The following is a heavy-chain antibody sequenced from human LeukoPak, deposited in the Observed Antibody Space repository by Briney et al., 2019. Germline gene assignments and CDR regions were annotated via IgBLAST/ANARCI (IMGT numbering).Heavy chain of an antibody. J-gene: IGHJ6*02. CDR3: AREGSSGWYGDPNYYYGMDV. Sequence: GGSLRLSCAASGFTFSSYAMSWVRQAPGKGLEWVSAISGSGGSTYYADSVKGRFTISRDNSKNTLYLQMNSLRAEDTAVYYCAREGSSGWYGDPNYYYGMDVWGQGTTVTVSS. CDR2: ISGSGGST. V-gene: IGHV3-23*01. D-gene: IGHD6-19*01. CDR1: GFTFSSYA.